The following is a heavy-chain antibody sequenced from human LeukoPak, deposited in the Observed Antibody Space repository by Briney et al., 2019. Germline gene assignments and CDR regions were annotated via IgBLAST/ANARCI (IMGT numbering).Heavy chain of an antibody. CDR2: INHSGST. J-gene: IGHJ6*03. D-gene: IGHD3-10*01. Sequence: SETLSLTCTVSGGAVISSSYYWGWIRQPPGKGLEWIGEINHSGSTNYNPSLKSRVTISVDTSKNQFSLKLSSVTAADTAVYYCARDKVRGVISYYYYMDVWGRGTTVTVSS. CDR3: ARDKVRGVISYYYYMDV. CDR1: GGAVISSSYY. V-gene: IGHV4-39*07.